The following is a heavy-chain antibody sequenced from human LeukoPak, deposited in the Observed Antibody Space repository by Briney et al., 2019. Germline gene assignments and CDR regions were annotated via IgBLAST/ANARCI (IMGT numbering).Heavy chain of an antibody. CDR1: GFTFSSYA. V-gene: IGHV3-23*01. D-gene: IGHD3-16*01. CDR3: AKISNYYVMYYFDY. CDR2: ISGSGSST. J-gene: IGHJ4*02. Sequence: HTGGSLRLSCTASGFTFSSYAMSWVRQAPGKGLEWVSSISGSGSSTYYTDSVKGRFAISRDQSKNTLFLQMNSLRAEDTAIYYCAKISNYYVMYYFDYWGQGTLVTVSS.